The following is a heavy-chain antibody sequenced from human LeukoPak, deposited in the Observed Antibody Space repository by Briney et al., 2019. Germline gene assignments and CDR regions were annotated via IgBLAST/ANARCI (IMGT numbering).Heavy chain of an antibody. CDR2: INSDGSSK. CDR1: GFTFSHHW. D-gene: IGHD6-13*01. J-gene: IGHJ6*02. Sequence: GRSLRLSCAGSGFTFSHHWMHWVRQVPGKGLVWVSRINSDGSSKTYADSVKGRFSISRDNARNTLYLQMNILRAEDTAVHYCARATSYSNYGMDVWGQGTTVTVS. CDR3: ARATSYSNYGMDV. V-gene: IGHV3-74*01.